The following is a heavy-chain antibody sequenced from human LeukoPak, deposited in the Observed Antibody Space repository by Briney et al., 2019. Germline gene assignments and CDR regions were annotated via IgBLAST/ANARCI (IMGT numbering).Heavy chain of an antibody. V-gene: IGHV1-2*02. CDR2: INPNSGGT. CDR1: GYTFTDYY. Sequence: ASVKVSCKASGYTFTDYYMHWVRQAPGQGLEWMGWINPNSGGTNYAQKSQGRVTMTRDTSISTVFMELSRLRSDDTAVYYCARELGGSGSYLLRWGQGTLVTVSS. CDR3: ARELGGSGSYLLR. D-gene: IGHD3-10*01. J-gene: IGHJ4*02.